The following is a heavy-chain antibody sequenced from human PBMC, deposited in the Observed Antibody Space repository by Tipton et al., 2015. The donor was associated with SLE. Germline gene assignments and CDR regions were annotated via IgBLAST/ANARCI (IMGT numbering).Heavy chain of an antibody. CDR1: GGSFSGYY. CDR2: INHSGST. V-gene: IGHV4-34*01. J-gene: IGHJ4*02. CDR3: ARGKENYYGSGSLDY. D-gene: IGHD3-10*01. Sequence: TLSLTCAVYGGSFSGYYWSWIRQPPGKGLEWIGEINHSGSTNYSPSLKSRVTISVDTSKNQFSLKLSSVTAADTAVYYCARGKENYYGSGSLDYWGQGTLVTVSS.